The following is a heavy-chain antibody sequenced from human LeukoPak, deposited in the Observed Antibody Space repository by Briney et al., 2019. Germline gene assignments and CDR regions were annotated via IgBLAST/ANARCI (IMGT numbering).Heavy chain of an antibody. CDR3: ARGGGGIIYYGYYYFDY. D-gene: IGHD3-10*01. Sequence: GGSLRLSCAASGFTFSSYGMHWVRQAPGKGLEWVAVISYDGSNKYYADSVKGRFTISRDNPKNTLYLQMNSLRAEDTAVYYCARGGGGIIYYGYYYFDYWGQGTLVTVSS. CDR1: GFTFSSYG. J-gene: IGHJ4*02. CDR2: ISYDGSNK. V-gene: IGHV3-30*03.